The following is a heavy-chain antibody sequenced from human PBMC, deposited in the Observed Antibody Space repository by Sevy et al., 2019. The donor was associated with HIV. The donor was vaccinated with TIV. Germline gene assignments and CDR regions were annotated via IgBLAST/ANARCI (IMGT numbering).Heavy chain of an antibody. CDR3: ARKYYDILTGYYRFDP. V-gene: IGHV5-51*01. D-gene: IGHD3-9*01. CDR1: GYSFTSYW. Sequence: GESLKISCKGSGYSFTSYWIGWVRQMPGKGLEWMGIIYPGDSDTRYSPSFQGQVTISADKSISTAYLQWSSLKASNTAMYYCARKYYDILTGYYRFDPWGQGTLVTVSS. J-gene: IGHJ5*02. CDR2: IYPGDSDT.